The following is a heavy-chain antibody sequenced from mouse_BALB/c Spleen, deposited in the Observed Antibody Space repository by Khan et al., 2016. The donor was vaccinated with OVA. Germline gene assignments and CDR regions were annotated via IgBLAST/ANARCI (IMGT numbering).Heavy chain of an antibody. Sequence: VQLKQSGPGLVQPSQSLSITCTVSGFSLTTYGIHWVRQSPGKGLEWLGVIWSGGNTDYNAPFISRLSISQDNSKSQVFFKMNSLQADDTAIYYCARHSYRYDFTYWGQGTLVTVSA. CDR1: GFSLTTYG. V-gene: IGHV2-2*01. D-gene: IGHD2-12*01. CDR3: ARHSYRYDFTY. J-gene: IGHJ3*01. CDR2: IWSGGNT.